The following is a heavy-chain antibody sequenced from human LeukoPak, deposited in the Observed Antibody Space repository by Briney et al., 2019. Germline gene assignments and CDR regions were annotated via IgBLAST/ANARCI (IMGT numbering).Heavy chain of an antibody. CDR2: ISGSVGKT. CDR3: AKDNYDYYIRGFD. CDR1: GFTFSSYA. V-gene: IGHV3-23*01. J-gene: IGHJ4*02. D-gene: IGHD1-26*01. Sequence: GGSLRLSCAASGFTFSSYAMSWVRQAPGKGLEWVSAISGSVGKTYYADSVKGRFTISRDNSKNTLSLQMNSLRAEDTAVYYCAKDNYDYYIRGFDWGQGTLVTVSS.